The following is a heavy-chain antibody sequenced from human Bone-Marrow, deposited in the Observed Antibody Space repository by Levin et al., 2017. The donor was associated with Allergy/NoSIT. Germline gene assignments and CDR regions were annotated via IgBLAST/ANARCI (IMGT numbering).Heavy chain of an antibody. CDR2: MYPGDSNT. CDR3: ARHRVSTQVIPRGHRKDYYYYDDEMDV. D-gene: IGHD5/OR15-5a*01. V-gene: IGHV5-51*01. Sequence: GGSLRLSCEGSGYTFNAYWIGWVRQMPGKGLEWMAMMYPGDSNTRYSPSFQGQVTISVDKSTNTAYLQWSSLKASDTAIYFCARHRVSTQVIPRGHRKDYYYYDDEMDVWGQGTTVTVSS. CDR1: GYTFNAYW. J-gene: IGHJ6*02.